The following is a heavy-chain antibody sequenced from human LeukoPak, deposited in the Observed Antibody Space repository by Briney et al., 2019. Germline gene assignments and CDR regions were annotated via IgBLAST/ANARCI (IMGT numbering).Heavy chain of an antibody. CDR2: INPNSGGT. CDR3: ARDGLAVTAVAGTARIIDY. Sequence: ASVKVSCKASGYTFTGYYMHWVRQAPGQGLEWMGWINPNSGGTNYAQKLQGRVTMTTDTSTNTAYMELRSLRSDDTAVYYCARDGLAVTAVAGTARIIDYWGQGTLVTVSS. V-gene: IGHV1-2*02. CDR1: GYTFTGYY. D-gene: IGHD6-19*01. J-gene: IGHJ4*02.